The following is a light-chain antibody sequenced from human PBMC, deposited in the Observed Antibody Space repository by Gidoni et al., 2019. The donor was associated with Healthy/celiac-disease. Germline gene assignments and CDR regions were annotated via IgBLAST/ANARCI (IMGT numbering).Light chain of an antibody. Sequence: GSLGERATINCKSSQSVLYSSNNKNYLAWYQQKPGQPPKLLIYWASTRESWVPDRFSGSGSGTDFTLTISSLQAEDVAVYYCQQYYSTPRTFGQGTKLEIK. CDR1: QSVLYSSNNKNY. J-gene: IGKJ2*01. V-gene: IGKV4-1*01. CDR2: WAS. CDR3: QQYYSTPRT.